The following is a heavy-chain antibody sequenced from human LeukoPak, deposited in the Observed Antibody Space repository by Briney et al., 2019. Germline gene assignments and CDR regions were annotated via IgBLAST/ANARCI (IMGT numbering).Heavy chain of an antibody. V-gene: IGHV3-11*01. CDR2: ITSSGSTI. CDR3: AKEALPTSYYYYYMDV. CDR1: GFTFSDYY. D-gene: IGHD1-26*01. J-gene: IGHJ6*03. Sequence: GGSLRLSCAASGFTFSDYYMSWIRQAPGKGLEWISYITSSGSTIYYADSVKGRFTVSRDNAKKSLFLQMNSLRAEDTAVYYCAKEALPTSYYYYYMDVWGKGTTVTVS.